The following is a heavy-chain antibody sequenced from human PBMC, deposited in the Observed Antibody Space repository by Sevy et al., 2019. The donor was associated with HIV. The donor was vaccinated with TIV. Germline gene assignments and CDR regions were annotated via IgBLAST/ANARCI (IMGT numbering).Heavy chain of an antibody. V-gene: IGHV1-24*01. CDR2: FDPEDGET. D-gene: IGHD4-17*01. Sequence: ASVKVSCKVSGYTLTELSMHWVRQAPGKGLEWMGGFDPEDGETIYAQKFQGRVTMTEDTSTDTAYMELSSLRSEDTALYYCATGPVTTLNFDYWGQGTLVTVSS. CDR3: ATGPVTTLNFDY. J-gene: IGHJ4*02. CDR1: GYTLTELS.